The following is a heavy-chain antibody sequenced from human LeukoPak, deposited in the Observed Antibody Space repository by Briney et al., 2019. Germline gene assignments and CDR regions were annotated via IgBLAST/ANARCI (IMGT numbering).Heavy chain of an antibody. V-gene: IGHV4-39*07. D-gene: IGHD3-16*02. CDR2: IYYSGST. J-gene: IGHJ4*02. Sequence: PSETLSLTCTVSGGSISSSSHYWGWIRQPPGKGLEWIGSIYYSGSTYYNPSLKSRVTISVDTSKNQFSLKLSSVTAADTAVYYCARDLKGQGPITFGGVILGDALDYWGQGTLVTVSS. CDR3: ARDLKGQGPITFGGVILGDALDY. CDR1: GGSISSSSHY.